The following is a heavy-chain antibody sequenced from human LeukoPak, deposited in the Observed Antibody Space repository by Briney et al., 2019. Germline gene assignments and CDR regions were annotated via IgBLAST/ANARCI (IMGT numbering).Heavy chain of an antibody. V-gene: IGHV4-34*01. J-gene: IGHJ4*02. D-gene: IGHD3-3*01. CDR1: GGSFSGYY. CDR2: IYYSGST. CDR3: ASMEVRFLEWPHY. Sequence: SETLSLTCAVYGGSFSGYYWSWIRQPPGRGLEWIGSIYYSGSTYYNPSLKSRVTISVDTSKNQFSLKLSSVTAADTAAYYCASMEVRFLEWPHYWGQGTLVTVSS.